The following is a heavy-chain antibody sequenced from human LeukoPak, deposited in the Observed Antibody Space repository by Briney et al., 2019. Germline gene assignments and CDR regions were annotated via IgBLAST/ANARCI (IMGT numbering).Heavy chain of an antibody. D-gene: IGHD3-10*01. V-gene: IGHV4-30-4*01. CDR1: GGSISSGDYY. Sequence: SQTLSLTCTVSGGSISSGDYYWSWIRQPPGKGLEWIGYIFYSGSTYYNPSLKSRVTMSVDTSKNQFSLKLSSVTAAVTAVYYCARAYGSGSPSNWFDPWGQGTLVTVSS. CDR3: ARAYGSGSPSNWFDP. J-gene: IGHJ5*02. CDR2: IFYSGST.